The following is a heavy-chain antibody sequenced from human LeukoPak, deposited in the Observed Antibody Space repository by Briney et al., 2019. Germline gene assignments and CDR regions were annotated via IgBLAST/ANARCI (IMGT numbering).Heavy chain of an antibody. CDR2: IYYSGST. D-gene: IGHD3-10*01. V-gene: IGHV4-31*03. Sequence: SETLSLTCTVSGGSISSGGYYWSWIRQHPGKGLEWIGYIYYSGSTYYNPSLKSRVTISVDTSKNQFSLKLSSVTAADTAVHYCARTPARGVVRGVTYFDYWGQGTLVTVSS. J-gene: IGHJ4*02. CDR3: ARTPARGVVRGVTYFDY. CDR1: GGSISSGGYY.